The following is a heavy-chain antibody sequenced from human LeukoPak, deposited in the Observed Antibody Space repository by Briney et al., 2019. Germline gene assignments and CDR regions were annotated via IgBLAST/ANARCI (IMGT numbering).Heavy chain of an antibody. D-gene: IGHD2-2*01. CDR2: ISGSGGST. CDR3: AKFTVDIVVDKKQKYFQH. V-gene: IGHV3-23*01. J-gene: IGHJ1*01. CDR1: GFTFSSYA. Sequence: GGSLRLSCAASGFTFSSYAMSWVRQAPGKGLEWVSAISGSGGSTYYADSVKGRFTISRDNSKNTLYLQMNSLRAEDTAVYYCAKFTVDIVVDKKQKYFQHWGQGTLVTVSS.